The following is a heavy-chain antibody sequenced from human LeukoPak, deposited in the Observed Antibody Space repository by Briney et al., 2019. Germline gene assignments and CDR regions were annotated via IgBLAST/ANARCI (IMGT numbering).Heavy chain of an antibody. CDR1: GFTVSSNY. V-gene: IGHV3-53*04. Sequence: GGSLRLSCAASGFTVSSNYMSWVRQAPGKGLEWVSVIYNSGSTDYADSVKGRFTISRHNSESTLYLQMNSLRAEDTAVYYCASYLPYRMDVWGQGTTVTVSS. CDR3: ASYLPYRMDV. D-gene: IGHD3-10*01. J-gene: IGHJ6*02. CDR2: IYNSGST.